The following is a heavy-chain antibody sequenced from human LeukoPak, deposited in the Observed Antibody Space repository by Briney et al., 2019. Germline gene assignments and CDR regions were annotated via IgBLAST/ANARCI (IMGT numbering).Heavy chain of an antibody. Sequence: GGSLTLSCAASGFTFSSYGMHWVRQAPGKGLEWVAVISYDGSNKYYADSVKGRFTISRDNSKNTLYLRMNSLRAEDTAVYYCAKGSRQLWWFDYWGQGTLVTVSS. J-gene: IGHJ4*02. CDR3: AKGSRQLWWFDY. CDR2: ISYDGSNK. CDR1: GFTFSSYG. D-gene: IGHD5-18*01. V-gene: IGHV3-30*18.